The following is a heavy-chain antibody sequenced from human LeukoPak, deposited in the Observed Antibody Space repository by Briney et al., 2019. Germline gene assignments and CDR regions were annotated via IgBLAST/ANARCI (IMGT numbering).Heavy chain of an antibody. CDR3: ARVGRDCSSINCYWEDWFDP. Sequence: GASVRASCTASGYIVTSSGITWGREAPGQGPEGRGGINGSTGKTHHAQNVQGRVTMTTDTATSTAYMELRSLGPDDTAVYYCARVGRDCSSINCYWEDWFDPWGQGTLVIVSS. D-gene: IGHD2-2*01. CDR1: GYIVTSSG. V-gene: IGHV1-18*01. CDR2: INGSTGKT. J-gene: IGHJ5*02.